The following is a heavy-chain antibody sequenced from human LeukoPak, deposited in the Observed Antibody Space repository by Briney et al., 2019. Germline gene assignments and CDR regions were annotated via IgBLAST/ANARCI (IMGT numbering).Heavy chain of an antibody. D-gene: IGHD1-26*01. Sequence: ASVKVSCEVSGYTLTELSMHWVRQAPGKGLEWMGGFDPEDGETIYAQKFQGRVTMTEDTSTDTAYMELNSLRAEDTAVYYCAKTPIVGAIVGWFDPWGQGTLVTVSS. V-gene: IGHV1-24*01. CDR3: AKTPIVGAIVGWFDP. CDR1: GYTLTELS. J-gene: IGHJ5*02. CDR2: FDPEDGET.